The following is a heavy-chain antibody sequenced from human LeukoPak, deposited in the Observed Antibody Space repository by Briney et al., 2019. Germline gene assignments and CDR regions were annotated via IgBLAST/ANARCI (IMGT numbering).Heavy chain of an antibody. J-gene: IGHJ6*02. CDR3: ARALRAVAGTGGYGMDV. D-gene: IGHD6-19*01. CDR2: IYYSGST. V-gene: IGHV4-59*01. Sequence: SSETLSLTCTVSGGSISSYYWSWIRQPPGKGLEWIGYIYYSGSTNYNPSLKSRVTISVDTSKNQFSLKLSSVTAADTAVYYCARALRAVAGTGGYGMDVWGQGTTVTVSS. CDR1: GGSISSYY.